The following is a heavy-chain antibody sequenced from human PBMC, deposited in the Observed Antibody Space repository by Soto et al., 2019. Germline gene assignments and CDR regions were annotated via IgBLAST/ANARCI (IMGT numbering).Heavy chain of an antibody. Sequence: PSETLSLTCTVSGGSVSSYYWSWIRQPAGKGLEWIGRIYTSGSTNYNPSLKSRVTMSVDTSKNQFSLKLSSVTAADTAVYYCARDYCSSTSCYRGYYYGMDVWGQGTTVTVSS. D-gene: IGHD2-2*02. V-gene: IGHV4-4*07. J-gene: IGHJ6*02. CDR3: ARDYCSSTSCYRGYYYGMDV. CDR2: IYTSGST. CDR1: GGSVSSYY.